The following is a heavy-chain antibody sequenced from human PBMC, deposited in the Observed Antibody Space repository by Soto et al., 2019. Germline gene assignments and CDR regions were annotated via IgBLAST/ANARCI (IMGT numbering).Heavy chain of an antibody. D-gene: IGHD6-13*01. CDR3: ARFIAAAGTFTASDY. CDR2: IYPGDSDT. J-gene: IGHJ4*02. V-gene: IGHV5-51*01. Sequence: PGESLKISCKGSGYSFTSYWIGWVRQMPGKGLEWMGIIYPGDSDTRYSPSFQGQVTISADKSISTAYLQWSSLKASDTAMYYCARFIAAAGTFTASDYWGQGTLVTVSS. CDR1: GYSFTSYW.